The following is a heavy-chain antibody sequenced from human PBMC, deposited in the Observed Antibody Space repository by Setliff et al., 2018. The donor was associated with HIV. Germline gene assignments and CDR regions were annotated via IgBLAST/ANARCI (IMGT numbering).Heavy chain of an antibody. D-gene: IGHD3-10*01. CDR2: VDYSGST. V-gene: IGHV4-59*12. J-gene: IGHJ5*02. CDR3: ARERSALLWKNWFDP. CDR1: GGSISTSH. Sequence: SETLSLTCSVSGGSISTSHWSWIRQPPGKGLEWIGHVDYSGSTNYNPSLKSRVTISVDTSKNQFSLKLSSVTAADTAVYYCARERSALLWKNWFDPWGQGTLVTVSS.